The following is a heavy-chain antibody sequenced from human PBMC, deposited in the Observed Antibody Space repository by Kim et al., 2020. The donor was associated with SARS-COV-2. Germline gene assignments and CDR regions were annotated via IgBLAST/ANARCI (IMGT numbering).Heavy chain of an antibody. D-gene: IGHD3-22*01. Sequence: ASVKVSCKASGYTFTSYGISWVRQAPGQGLEWMGWISAYNGNTNYAQKLQGRVTMTTDTSTSTAYMELRSLRSDDTAVYYCAREGAGSYYDSSGSRLASFDYWGQGTLVTVSS. CDR2: ISAYNGNT. CDR1: GYTFTSYG. CDR3: AREGAGSYYDSSGSRLASFDY. J-gene: IGHJ4*02. V-gene: IGHV1-18*01.